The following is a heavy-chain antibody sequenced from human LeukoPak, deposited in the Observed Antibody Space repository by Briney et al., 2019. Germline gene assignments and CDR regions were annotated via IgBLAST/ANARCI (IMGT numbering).Heavy chain of an antibody. V-gene: IGHV1-69*04. J-gene: IGHJ3*02. D-gene: IGHD2-21*02. CDR2: IIPILGIA. CDR3: ARPWNQVTAIKHHDAFDI. Sequence: SVKVSCKASGYTFTNYGFSWVRQAPGQGLEWMGRIIPILGIANYAQKFQGRITITADKSTSTAYMELSSLRSEDTAVYYCARPWNQVTAIKHHDAFDIWGQGTMVTVSS. CDR1: GYTFTNYG.